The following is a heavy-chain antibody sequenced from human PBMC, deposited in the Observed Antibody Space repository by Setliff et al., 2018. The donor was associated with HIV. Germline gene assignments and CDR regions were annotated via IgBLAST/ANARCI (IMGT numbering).Heavy chain of an antibody. CDR3: ARLPQD. CDR1: GGSISSGGYY. V-gene: IGHV4-61*08. J-gene: IGHJ4*02. Sequence: NPSETLSLTCTVSGGSISSGGYYWTWVRQPPGKGLEWIGYIYDNEKTFYNPSLKSRVTITVDTSKNQISLQLTSVTAEDTALYYCARLPQDWGQGTLVTVSS. CDR2: IYDNEKT.